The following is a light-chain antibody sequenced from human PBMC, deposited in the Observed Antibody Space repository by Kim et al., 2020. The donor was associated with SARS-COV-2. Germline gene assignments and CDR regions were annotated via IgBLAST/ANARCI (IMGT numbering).Light chain of an antibody. J-gene: IGKJ1*01. V-gene: IGKV3-20*01. Sequence: ENVLMQSPGTLSLSPGERATLSCRASQSVTSSYLAWYQQKPGQAPRLLIYGASSRATGIPDRFSGSGSGTDFTLTISRLEPEDFAVYYCQQYGSSPRTFGQGTKVDIK. CDR1: QSVTSSY. CDR3: QQYGSSPRT. CDR2: GAS.